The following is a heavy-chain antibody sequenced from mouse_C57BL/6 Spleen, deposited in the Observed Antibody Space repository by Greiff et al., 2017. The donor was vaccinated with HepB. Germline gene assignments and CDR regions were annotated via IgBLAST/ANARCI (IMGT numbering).Heavy chain of an antibody. J-gene: IGHJ4*01. CDR1: GYTFTDYY. CDR2: INPNNGGT. CDR3: ARDVYYAMDY. Sequence: VQLQQSGPELVKPGASVKISCKASGYTFTDYYMNWVKQSHGKSLEWIGDINPNNGGTSYNQKFKGKATLTVDKSSSTAYMELRSLTSEDSAVYYCARDVYYAMDYWGQGTSVTVSS. V-gene: IGHV1-26*01.